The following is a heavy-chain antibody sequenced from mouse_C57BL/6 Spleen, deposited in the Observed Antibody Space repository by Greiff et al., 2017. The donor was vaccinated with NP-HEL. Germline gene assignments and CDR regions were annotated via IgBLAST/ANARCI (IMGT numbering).Heavy chain of an antibody. CDR3: AREGYYYGSSYSGDFDV. CDR1: GYTFTSYW. V-gene: IGHV1-61*01. D-gene: IGHD1-1*01. J-gene: IGHJ1*03. Sequence: VQLQQPGAELVRPGSSVKLSCKASGYTFTSYWMDWVKQRPGQGLEWIGNIYPSDSETHYNQKFKDKATLTVDKSSSTAYMQLSSLTSEDSAVYYCAREGYYYGSSYSGDFDVWGTGTTVTVSS. CDR2: IYPSDSET.